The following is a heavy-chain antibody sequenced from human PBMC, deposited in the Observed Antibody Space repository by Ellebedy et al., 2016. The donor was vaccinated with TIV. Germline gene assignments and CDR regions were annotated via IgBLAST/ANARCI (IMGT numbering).Heavy chain of an antibody. CDR2: IFPFDSDT. Sequence: GESLKISXKGSGYNFPTYWIGWVRQMPGKGLEWMGIIFPFDSDTRYSPSFQGQVTISADNSIDTAYLQWSSLEASDTAIYYCARGIAVAGIGNWFDSWGQGTLVTVSS. CDR3: ARGIAVAGIGNWFDS. CDR1: GYNFPTYW. V-gene: IGHV5-51*01. D-gene: IGHD6-19*01. J-gene: IGHJ5*01.